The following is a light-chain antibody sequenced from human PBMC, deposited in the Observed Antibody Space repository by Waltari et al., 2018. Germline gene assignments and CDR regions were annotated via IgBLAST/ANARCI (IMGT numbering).Light chain of an antibody. CDR1: QSLLHSSGYTF. CDR2: LVS. Sequence: DIVMTQSPLSLPVSPGEPDSISCRSSQSLLHSSGYTFLDWYLQKPGQSPQLLIYLVSNRASGVPDRFSGSGSGTDFTLKISRVEAEDVGVYYCMQARQTPWTFGQGTKVEIK. V-gene: IGKV2-28*01. CDR3: MQARQTPWT. J-gene: IGKJ1*01.